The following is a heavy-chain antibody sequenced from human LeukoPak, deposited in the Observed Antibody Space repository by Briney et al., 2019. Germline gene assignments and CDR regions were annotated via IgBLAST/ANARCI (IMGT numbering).Heavy chain of an antibody. V-gene: IGHV3-74*01. Sequence: PGGSLRLSCAASGFTFSSYWMHWVRQAPGRGMVWVSRINSDGSSIIYADSVKGRFTISRDNAKNTLYLQMNSLRAEDTAVYYCARVFYISPYYDSSGYYAGWGQGTLVTVSS. CDR1: GFTFSSYW. D-gene: IGHD3-22*01. CDR3: ARVFYISPYYDSSGYYAG. J-gene: IGHJ4*02. CDR2: INSDGSSI.